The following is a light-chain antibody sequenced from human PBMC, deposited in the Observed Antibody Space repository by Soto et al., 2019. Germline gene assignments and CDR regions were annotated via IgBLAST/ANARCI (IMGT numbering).Light chain of an antibody. CDR3: QQYRSSRTLT. CDR2: GAS. Sequence: EIVLTQSPGTLSLSPGERATLSCRASQSVSSSYLAWYQQKPGQAPRLLIYGASSRATGIPDRFSGSGSGTDFTLTISRLEPEDFAVYYWQQYRSSRTLTFRGGTKVEIK. V-gene: IGKV3-20*01. CDR1: QSVSSSY. J-gene: IGKJ4*01.